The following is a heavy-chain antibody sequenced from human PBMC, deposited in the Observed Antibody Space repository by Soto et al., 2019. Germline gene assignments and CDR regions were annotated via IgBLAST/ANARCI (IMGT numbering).Heavy chain of an antibody. Sequence: PGGSLRLSCAASGFTFSTYAMSWVRQAPGKGLEWVSTIDNSGGITYYADSVKGRFTISRDNSKNTLYLQMNSLRAEDTAVYYCAKGGYNYRFLFDCWGQGTLVTVSS. CDR1: GFTFSTYA. J-gene: IGHJ4*02. D-gene: IGHD5-18*01. CDR2: IDNSGGIT. V-gene: IGHV3-23*05. CDR3: AKGGYNYRFLFDC.